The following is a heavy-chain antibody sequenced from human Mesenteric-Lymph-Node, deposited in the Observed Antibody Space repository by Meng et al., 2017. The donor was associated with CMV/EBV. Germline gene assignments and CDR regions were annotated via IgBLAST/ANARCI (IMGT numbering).Heavy chain of an antibody. CDR2: ISAYNGNT. J-gene: IGHJ4*02. Sequence: ASVKVSCKASGYTFTSYGISWVRQAPGQGLEWMGWISAYNGNTNYAQKFQGRVTITRNTSISTAYMELSSLRSEDTAVYYCARGTRSSWYDYWGQGTLVTVSS. CDR1: GYTFTSYG. CDR3: ARGTRSSWYDY. D-gene: IGHD6-13*01. V-gene: IGHV1-18*01.